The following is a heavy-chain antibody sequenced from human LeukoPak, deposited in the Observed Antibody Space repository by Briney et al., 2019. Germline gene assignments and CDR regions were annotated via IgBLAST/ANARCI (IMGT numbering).Heavy chain of an antibody. D-gene: IGHD2-2*01. CDR2: IIPIFGTA. V-gene: IGHV1-69*05. CDR1: GGTFSSYA. Sequence: GASVKVSCKASGGTFSSYAISWVRQAPGQGLEWMGGIIPIFGTANYAQKFQGRVTITTDESTSTAYMELSSLRSEDTAAYYCAREGLSTSFDYWGQGTLVTVSS. CDR3: AREGLSTSFDY. J-gene: IGHJ4*02.